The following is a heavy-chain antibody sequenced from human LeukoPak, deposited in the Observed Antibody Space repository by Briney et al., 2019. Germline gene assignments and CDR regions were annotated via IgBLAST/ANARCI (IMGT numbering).Heavy chain of an antibody. CDR2: INHSGST. J-gene: IGHJ4*02. CDR1: GGSFSGYY. CDR3: ARVRWDNWNSKPIDY. V-gene: IGHV4-34*01. D-gene: IGHD1-7*01. Sequence: PSETLSLTCAVYGGSFSGYYWSWIRQPPGKGLEWIGEINHSGSTNYNPSLKSRVTISVDTSKNQFSLKLSSVTAADTAVYYCARVRWDNWNSKPIDYWGQGTLVTVSS.